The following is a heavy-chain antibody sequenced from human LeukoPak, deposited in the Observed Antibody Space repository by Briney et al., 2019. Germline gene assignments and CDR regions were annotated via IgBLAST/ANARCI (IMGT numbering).Heavy chain of an antibody. CDR1: GGSFSDYY. V-gene: IGHV4-34*01. CDR2: INHSGST. J-gene: IGHJ5*02. D-gene: IGHD6-19*01. CDR3: ASNVAVTGTGWFDP. Sequence: SETLSLTCAVYGGSFSDYYWSWIRQPPGKGLEWVGEINHSGSTNYNPSLKSRVTISVDTSKNQFSPKLSSVTAADTAVYYCASNVAVTGTGWFDPWGQGTLVTVSS.